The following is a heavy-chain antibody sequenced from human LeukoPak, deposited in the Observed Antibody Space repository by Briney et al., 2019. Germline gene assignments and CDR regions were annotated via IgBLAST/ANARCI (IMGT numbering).Heavy chain of an antibody. CDR2: VHYSGIT. CDR1: GDSISSHY. J-gene: IGHJ5*02. CDR3: ARDTYDHYFNP. D-gene: IGHD4-17*01. Sequence: PSETLSLTCTVSGDSISSHYWNWIRQPPGKGLEWIGCVHYSGITYHNPSPKSRVATSVDTSKKQFSLILNSVTAADTAVYYCARDTYDHYFNPWGQGTLVTVSS. V-gene: IGHV4-59*11.